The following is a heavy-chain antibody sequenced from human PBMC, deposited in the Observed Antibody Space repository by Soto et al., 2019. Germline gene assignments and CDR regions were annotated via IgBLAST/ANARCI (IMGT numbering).Heavy chain of an antibody. CDR2: ISGSGGST. Sequence: GGSLRLSCAASGFTFSSYAMSWVRQAPGKGLEWVSAISGSGGSTYYADSVKGRFTISRDNSKNTLYLQMNSLRAEDTAVYYCANRFLGNYYGMDVWGQGTTVTVPS. V-gene: IGHV3-23*01. CDR3: ANRFLGNYYGMDV. J-gene: IGHJ6*02. D-gene: IGHD3-3*01. CDR1: GFTFSSYA.